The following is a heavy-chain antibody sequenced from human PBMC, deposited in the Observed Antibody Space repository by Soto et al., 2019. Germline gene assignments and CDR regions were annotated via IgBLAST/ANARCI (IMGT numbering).Heavy chain of an antibody. J-gene: IGHJ4*02. D-gene: IGHD2-21*02. CDR3: ARVGRDDCAASGGLDY. V-gene: IGHV4-59*01. CDR1: GGSISDYF. Sequence: PPETLSLTCTVSGGSISDYFMTWIRQPPGKGREWVGSIYYSGCTSYNPALKSRVSISVETSKNHFSLQLRSVTAADTAVYCCARVGRDDCAASGGLDYWGQGTLVTVSS. CDR2: IYYSGCT.